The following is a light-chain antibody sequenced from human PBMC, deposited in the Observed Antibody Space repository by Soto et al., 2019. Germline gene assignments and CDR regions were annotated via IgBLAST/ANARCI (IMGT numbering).Light chain of an antibody. CDR1: QDIKNY. CDR2: DAS. CDR3: QQYDDVPFT. J-gene: IGKJ3*01. Sequence: DIPMTQSPSSLSPSVGDRVTITCQASQDIKNYLNWYQQKPGKAPKLLIYDASNLETGVPSRFSGSGSGTHFTFTISSLQPEVIATYYCQQYDDVPFTFGPGTKVDIK. V-gene: IGKV1-33*01.